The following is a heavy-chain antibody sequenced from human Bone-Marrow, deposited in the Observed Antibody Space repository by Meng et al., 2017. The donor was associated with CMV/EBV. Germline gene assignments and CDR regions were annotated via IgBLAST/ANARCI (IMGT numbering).Heavy chain of an antibody. CDR2: VYYSGST. CDR1: GASINRDFYS. Sequence: SETLSLTCSVSGASINRDFYSWTWIRQAPGKGLEWIGHVYYSGSTSYNPSLRSRVSLLIDRSRTQFSLRLRSVTAADTAVYFCAREGGDYCSGAYCSHSVLALWGQGRLVNVDS. V-gene: IGHV4-30-4*01. D-gene: IGHD2-15*01. J-gene: IGHJ4*02. CDR3: AREGGDYCSGAYCSHSVLAL.